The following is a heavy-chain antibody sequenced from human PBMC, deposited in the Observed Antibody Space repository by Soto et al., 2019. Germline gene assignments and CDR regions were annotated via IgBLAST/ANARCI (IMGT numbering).Heavy chain of an antibody. J-gene: IGHJ4*02. V-gene: IGHV5-51*01. Sequence: ESLKGSCNGSGYKFSGYWIGWVRQMPGKGLELMGIIYPSDSDTRYRPSFQGQVTISADKSISSAYLQWSSLRASDTAMYYCARGGVSTRTFDYWGQGTPVTVSS. CDR2: IYPSDSDT. D-gene: IGHD1-1*01. CDR1: GYKFSGYW. CDR3: ARGGVSTRTFDY.